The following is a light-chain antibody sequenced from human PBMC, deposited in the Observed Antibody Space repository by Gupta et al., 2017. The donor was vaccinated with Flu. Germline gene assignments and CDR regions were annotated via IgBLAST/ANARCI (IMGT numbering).Light chain of an antibody. CDR1: QSVSSSY. Sequence: EIVLTQSPGTLSLSPGERATLSCRASQSVSSSYLAWYQQKPGQAPRLLIYSASSRATGIPDRFSGSGSGTDFTLTISRLDPEDFAVYYCQQYGSSQTFGQGTKVEIK. CDR3: QQYGSSQT. J-gene: IGKJ1*01. V-gene: IGKV3-20*01. CDR2: SAS.